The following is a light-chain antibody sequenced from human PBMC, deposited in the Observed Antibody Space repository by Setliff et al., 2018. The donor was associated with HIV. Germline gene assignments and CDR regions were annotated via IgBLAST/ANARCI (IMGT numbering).Light chain of an antibody. Sequence: QSVLTQPASVSGSPGQSITISCSGASSDVGTYDYVSWYHQNPGNAPKFMIYDVSKRPSGVSNRFSGSKSGNTASLTISGLQAEDEADYYCSSYTSSSYVVFGGGTK. V-gene: IGLV2-14*01. CDR3: SSYTSSSYVV. J-gene: IGLJ2*01. CDR2: DVS. CDR1: SSDVGTYDY.